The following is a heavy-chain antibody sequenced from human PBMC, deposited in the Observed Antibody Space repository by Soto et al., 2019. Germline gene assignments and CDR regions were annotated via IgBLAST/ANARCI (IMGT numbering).Heavy chain of an antibody. CDR3: ARDIGDQTSRWTDAFDI. V-gene: IGHV3-33*01. Sequence: PGGSLRLSCAASGFTFSSYGMHWVRQAPGKGLEWVAVIWYDGTNKYYVDSVKGRFTISKDNSKNTLYLQMNSLRAEDTAIYYCARDIGDQTSRWTDAFDIWSQGTMVTVSS. CDR2: IWYDGTNK. J-gene: IGHJ3*02. CDR1: GFTFSSYG. D-gene: IGHD6-13*01.